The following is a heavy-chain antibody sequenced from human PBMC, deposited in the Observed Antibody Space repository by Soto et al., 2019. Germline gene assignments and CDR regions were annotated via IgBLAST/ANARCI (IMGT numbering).Heavy chain of an antibody. CDR2: IYYSGST. CDR1: GGSISSGGYY. Sequence: SETLSLTCTVSGGSISSGGYYWSWIRQHPGKGLEWIGYIYYSGSTYYNPSLKSRVTISVDTSKNQFSLKLSPVTAADTAVYYCARDPYSSSSGAAFDIWGQGTMVTVSS. CDR3: ARDPYSSSSGAAFDI. V-gene: IGHV4-31*03. J-gene: IGHJ3*02. D-gene: IGHD6-6*01.